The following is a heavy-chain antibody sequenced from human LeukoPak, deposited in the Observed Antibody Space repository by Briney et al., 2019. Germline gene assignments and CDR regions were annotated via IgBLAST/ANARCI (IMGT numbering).Heavy chain of an antibody. CDR3: ARVDRFSGYYGA. D-gene: IGHD5-12*01. CDR1: GASISSTSYF. CDR2: IYYSGST. V-gene: IGHV4-39*07. Sequence: SSETLSLTCTVSGASISSTSYFWGWIRQPPGKGLEWIGSIYYSGSTYYNPSLKSRVTISVDTSKNQFSLKLSSMTDADTALYYCARVDRFSGYYGAWGQGTLVSVSS. J-gene: IGHJ5*02.